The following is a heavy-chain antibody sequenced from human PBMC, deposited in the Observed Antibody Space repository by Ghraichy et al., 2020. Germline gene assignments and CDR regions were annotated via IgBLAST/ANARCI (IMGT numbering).Heavy chain of an antibody. V-gene: IGHV3-7*01. CDR3: ARDLGGGWYFDY. Sequence: GSLRLSCAASGFIFSGYWMSWVRQAPGKGLEWVANIKKDGSEKYYVDSVKGRFTISRDNAKNSLYLQTNSLRAEDTAVYYCARDLGGGWYFDYWGQGTLVTVSS. J-gene: IGHJ4*02. CDR1: GFIFSGYW. CDR2: IKKDGSEK. D-gene: IGHD6-19*01.